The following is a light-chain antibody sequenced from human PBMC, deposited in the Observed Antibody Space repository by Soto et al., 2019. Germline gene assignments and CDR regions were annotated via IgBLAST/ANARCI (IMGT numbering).Light chain of an antibody. CDR2: MVS. J-gene: IGLJ1*01. Sequence: QSVLTQPASVSGSPGQSITISCTGTSSDVGNYNYVSWYQQYPGRVPKLLIYMVSNRPAGVSNRFSGSKSGNTASLTISGLQAEDEADYYCSAFATSRAYVFGIGTKV. CDR1: SSDVGNYNY. CDR3: SAFATSRAYV. V-gene: IGLV2-14*01.